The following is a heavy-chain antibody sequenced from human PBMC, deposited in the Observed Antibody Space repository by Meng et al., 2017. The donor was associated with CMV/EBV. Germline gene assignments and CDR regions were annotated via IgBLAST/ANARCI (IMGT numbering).Heavy chain of an antibody. Sequence: GESLKISCAAYGFTFSNAWMSWVRQAPGKGLEWVGRIKSKTDGGTTDYAAPVKGRFTISRDDSKNTLYLQMNSLKTEDTAVYYCTTHYYGSGSGVYWGQGTLVTVSS. CDR1: GFTFSNAW. V-gene: IGHV3-15*01. J-gene: IGHJ4*02. CDR2: IKSKTDGGTT. D-gene: IGHD3-10*01. CDR3: TTHYYGSGSGVY.